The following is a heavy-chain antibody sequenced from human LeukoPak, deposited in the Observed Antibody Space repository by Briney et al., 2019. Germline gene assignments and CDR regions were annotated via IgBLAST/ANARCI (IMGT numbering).Heavy chain of an antibody. J-gene: IGHJ3*02. CDR3: ARDMSPWESRNPDAFGI. CDR1: GFSVSSNY. D-gene: IGHD1-14*01. V-gene: IGHV3-53*01. Sequence: GGSLRLSCAASGFSVSSNYMSWVRQAPGKGLEWVSVIYSGGSTYYADSVKGRFTISRDNSKNTLFLQMDSLRAEDTAVYYCARDMSPWESRNPDAFGIWGQGTMVTVSS. CDR2: IYSGGST.